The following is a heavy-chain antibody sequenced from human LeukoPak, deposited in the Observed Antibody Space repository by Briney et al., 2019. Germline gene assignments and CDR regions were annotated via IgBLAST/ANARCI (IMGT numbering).Heavy chain of an antibody. J-gene: IGHJ4*02. CDR3: ARDYYGSGSYYNSAAFDY. V-gene: IGHV1-8*01. CDR1: GYTFTIYD. CDR2: MNPNSGNT. Sequence: ASVKVSCKASGYTFTIYDINWVRQATGQGLEWMGWMNPNSGNTIYAQKFQGRVTMNRNTSINTAYMELSSLRSEDTAVYYCARDYYGSGSYYNSAAFDYWGQGTLVTVSS. D-gene: IGHD3-10*01.